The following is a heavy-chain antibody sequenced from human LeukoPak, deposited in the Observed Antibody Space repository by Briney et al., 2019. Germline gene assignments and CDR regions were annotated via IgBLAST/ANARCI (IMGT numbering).Heavy chain of an antibody. D-gene: IGHD3-10*01. J-gene: IGHJ6*03. Sequence: GGSLRLSCAASGFTFSSYAMSWVRQAPGKGLEWVSAIVSSGDSTYYADSVKGRFTISRDNAKNSLYLQMNSLRAEDTALYHCARKARNYYGSGSYYMRYYYYMDVWGKGTTVTISS. V-gene: IGHV3-23*01. CDR2: IVSSGDST. CDR1: GFTFSSYA. CDR3: ARKARNYYGSGSYYMRYYYYMDV.